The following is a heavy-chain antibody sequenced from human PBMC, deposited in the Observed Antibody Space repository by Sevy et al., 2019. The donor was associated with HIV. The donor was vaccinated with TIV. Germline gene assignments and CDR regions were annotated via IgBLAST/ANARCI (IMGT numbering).Heavy chain of an antibody. V-gene: IGHV3-72*01. D-gene: IGHD6-13*01. J-gene: IGHJ4*02. CDR1: EFTFSDHY. CDR2: TRNKADSYTT. Sequence: GESLKISCAASEFTFSDHYMEWVRQAPGKGLEWVGRTRNKADSYTTEYAASVKGRFTISRDDSKNSLYLQMNSLKTEDTAVYYCATHAGIAAAGRVFDYWGQGTLVTVSS. CDR3: ATHAGIAAAGRVFDY.